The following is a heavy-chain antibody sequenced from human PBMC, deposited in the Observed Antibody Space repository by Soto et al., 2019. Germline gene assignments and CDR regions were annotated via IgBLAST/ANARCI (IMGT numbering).Heavy chain of an antibody. J-gene: IGHJ4*02. CDR1: GLTFSRYY. CDR3: AGEWAQFDTLTGKVDS. Sequence: RGSRRLSSATSGLTFSRYYMNWVRQAPGTEPRGVAYNSSIGTYTTYANTVKGRFTISRDTSKQSLCLQMNSLRREDTAVYYCAGEWAQFDTLTGKVDSWGQGTLGTVSA. D-gene: IGHD3-9*01. V-gene: IGHV3-11*05. CDR2: NSSIGTYT.